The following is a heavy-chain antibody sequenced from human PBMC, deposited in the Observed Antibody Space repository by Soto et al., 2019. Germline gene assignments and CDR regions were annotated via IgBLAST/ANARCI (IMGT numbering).Heavy chain of an antibody. Sequence: GRSLRLSCAASGFTCSNYAISCVRQAPGKGLEWVSSISGRGGSTYYADSVKGRFTISRDNSKNTLYLQMNSLRAEDTAVYYCATYSGNYERYGVYYGMDVWGQGTTVTVSS. D-gene: IGHD1-26*01. CDR1: GFTCSNYA. CDR3: ATYSGNYERYGVYYGMDV. J-gene: IGHJ6*02. V-gene: IGHV3-23*01. CDR2: ISGRGGST.